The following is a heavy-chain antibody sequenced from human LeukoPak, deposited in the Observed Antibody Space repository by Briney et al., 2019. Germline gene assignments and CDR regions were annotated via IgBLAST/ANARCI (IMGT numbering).Heavy chain of an antibody. D-gene: IGHD1-26*01. V-gene: IGHV1-24*01. CDR2: FDPEDGET. J-gene: IGHJ4*02. CDR1: GYTLTELS. CDR3: ATDLLRMVGATLWRDY. Sequence: ASVKVSCKVSGYTLTELSMHWVRQAPGKGLEWMGGFDPEDGETIYAQKFQGRVTMTEDTSTDTAYMELSSLRSEDTAVYYCATDLLRMVGATLWRDYWGQGTLVTVSS.